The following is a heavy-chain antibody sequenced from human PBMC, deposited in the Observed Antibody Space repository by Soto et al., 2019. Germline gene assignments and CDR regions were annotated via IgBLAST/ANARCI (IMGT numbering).Heavy chain of an antibody. CDR1: GGSISSYY. Sequence: PSETLSLTCTVSGGSISSYYSSWIRQPPGKGLEWIGYIYYSGSTNYNPSLKSRVTISVDTSKNQFSLKLSSVTAADTAVYYCARPRGARGDFWSGYASHAFDIWGQGTMVTVSS. V-gene: IGHV4-59*08. CDR2: IYYSGST. D-gene: IGHD3-3*01. J-gene: IGHJ3*02. CDR3: ARPRGARGDFWSGYASHAFDI.